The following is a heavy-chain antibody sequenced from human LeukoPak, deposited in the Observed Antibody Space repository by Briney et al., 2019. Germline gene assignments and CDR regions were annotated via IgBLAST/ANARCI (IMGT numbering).Heavy chain of an antibody. J-gene: IGHJ6*03. D-gene: IGHD1-14*01. V-gene: IGHV4-34*01. CDR2: INHSGST. CDR1: GGSFSGYY. Sequence: SETLSLTCAVYGGSFSGYYWSWIRQPPGKGREWIGEINHSGSTNCNPSLKSRVTISVDTSKNQFSLKLSSVTAADTAVYYCARGRNYYYYYYMDVWGKGTTVTVSS. CDR3: ARGRNYYYYYYMDV.